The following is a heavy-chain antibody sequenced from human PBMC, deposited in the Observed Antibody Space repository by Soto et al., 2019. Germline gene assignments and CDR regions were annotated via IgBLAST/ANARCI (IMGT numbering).Heavy chain of an antibody. CDR3: ARGIMTIFGVVSAFDH. D-gene: IGHD3-3*01. CDR1: GYIFTDYY. CDR2: INPNSGGT. J-gene: IGHJ4*02. V-gene: IGHV1-2*02. Sequence: QVQLVQSGAEVKKPGASVKVSCKASGYIFTDYYMHWVRQAPGQGLEWMGWINPNSGGTSYAQKFQGRVTMTRDTSITTAYMELSRLRSDDTAVYYCARGIMTIFGVVSAFDHWGQGTLVTVSS.